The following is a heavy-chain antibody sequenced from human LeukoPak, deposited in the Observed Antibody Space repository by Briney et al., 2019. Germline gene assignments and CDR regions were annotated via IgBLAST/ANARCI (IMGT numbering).Heavy chain of an antibody. J-gene: IGHJ4*02. D-gene: IGHD5-12*01. CDR2: IKQYGSEE. CDR1: GFTFSNYW. Sequence: GGSLRLSCAASGFTFSNYWMNWVRQAPGKGLEWVANIKQYGSEEYYVDSVKGRFTISRDNAKSSLYLQMNSLRAADTAIYYCARAGGYSGYASNWGQGTLVTVSS. V-gene: IGHV3-7*01. CDR3: ARAGGYSGYASN.